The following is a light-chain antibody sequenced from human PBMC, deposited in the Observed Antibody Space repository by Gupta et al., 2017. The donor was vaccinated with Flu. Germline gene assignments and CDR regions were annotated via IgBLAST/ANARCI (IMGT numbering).Light chain of an antibody. CDR1: QSVSSN. V-gene: IGKV3-15*01. J-gene: IGKJ2*03. CDR3: QQYNNWPPRDS. CDR2: GAS. Sequence: EIVMTQSPATLSVSPGERATLSCRAGQSVSSNLAWYQQKPGQAPRLLIYGASTRATGIPARFSGSGSGTEFTLTISSLQSEDFAVYYCQQYNNWPPRDSFGQGTKLEIK.